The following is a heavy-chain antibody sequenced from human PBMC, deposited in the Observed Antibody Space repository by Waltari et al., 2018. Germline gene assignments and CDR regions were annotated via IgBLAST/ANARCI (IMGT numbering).Heavy chain of an antibody. J-gene: IGHJ3*01. CDR2: IVPGLQMT. CDR1: GDTFNRYA. V-gene: IGHV1-69*04. D-gene: IGHD6-13*01. Sequence: QVQVMQSGAEMKQPGSSVKVSCTVSGDTFNRYAVSWVRQAPGQGLEGMGRIVPGLQMTNYAQRVRGRITRTASTSATTAFMDLSGLRSEDTAVYYCALSPQQLLAFDFWGQGTMVTVSS. CDR3: ALSPQQLLAFDF.